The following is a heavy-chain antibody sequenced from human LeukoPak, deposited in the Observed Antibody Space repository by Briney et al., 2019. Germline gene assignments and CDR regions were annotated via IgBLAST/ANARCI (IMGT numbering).Heavy chain of an antibody. D-gene: IGHD6-13*01. V-gene: IGHV3-11*06. Sequence: PGGSLRLSCAASGFTFSDYFMSWVRQAPGKGLEWLSYISGRGNYVDYAESLKGRITISRDNAKNSLYLQMNSLRAEDTAVYYCARSGIGAIEIDYWGQGTLVTVSS. J-gene: IGHJ4*02. CDR1: GFTFSDYF. CDR3: ARSGIGAIEIDY. CDR2: ISGRGNYV.